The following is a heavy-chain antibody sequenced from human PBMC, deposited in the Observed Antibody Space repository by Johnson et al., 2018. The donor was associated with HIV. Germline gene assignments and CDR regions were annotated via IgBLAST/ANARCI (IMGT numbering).Heavy chain of an antibody. J-gene: IGHJ3*01. CDR3: ATPTGSDAFDV. V-gene: IGHV3-30*02. CDR1: GFIFSSYG. CDR2: IRSDEAGN. Sequence: QMLLVESGGGVVQPGGSLRLSCAASGFIFSSYGMHWARQAPGKGLEWVAFIRSDEAGNYYADSVKGRFTISRDNSKSTLFLHMNTLRVEDTAVYYCATPTGSDAFDVWGQGTLVTVSS. D-gene: IGHD1-1*01.